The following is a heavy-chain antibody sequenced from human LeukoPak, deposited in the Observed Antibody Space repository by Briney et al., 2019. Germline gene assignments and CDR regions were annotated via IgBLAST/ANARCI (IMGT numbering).Heavy chain of an antibody. V-gene: IGHV3-23*01. Sequence: GGCLRLSCAASGFSFSTYAMSWVRQAPGKGLMWVSAIIDSGLTTYYADFVKGRFTISRDNSKNTLYLQMISLRAEDSAVYYCAKLPRGHCSSASCPNWFDPWGQGTLVTPSA. D-gene: IGHD2-2*01. J-gene: IGHJ5*02. CDR3: AKLPRGHCSSASCPNWFDP. CDR2: IIDSGLTT. CDR1: GFSFSTYA.